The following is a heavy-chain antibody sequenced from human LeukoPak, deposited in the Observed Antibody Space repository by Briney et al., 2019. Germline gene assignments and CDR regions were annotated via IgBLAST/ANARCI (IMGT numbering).Heavy chain of an antibody. CDR1: GDSISSSNSY. CDR3: ARGRRGSYFQDY. Sequence: SETLSLTCTVSGDSISSSNSYWGWIRQPPGKGLEWIGSMWFGATTSYDPSLKSRVAISIDPSKNQFSLKLSSVTAADTALYYCARGRRGSYFQDYWGQGTLVTVSS. CDR2: MWFGATT. J-gene: IGHJ4*02. D-gene: IGHD1-26*01. V-gene: IGHV4-39*07.